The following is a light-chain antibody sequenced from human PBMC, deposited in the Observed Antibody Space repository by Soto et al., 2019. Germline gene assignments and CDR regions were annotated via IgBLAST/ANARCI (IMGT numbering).Light chain of an antibody. J-gene: IGLJ3*02. CDR1: SSNIGANY. CDR3: GAWDSSFSGVV. Sequence: QSVLTQPPSVSAAPGQKVTMSCSGTSSNIGANYVSWYQQLPGTAPKLLIFENNKRPSGTPDRFSGSKSGTSATLGISGLQTGDEADYYCGAWDSSFSGVVFGGGTKLTVL. V-gene: IGLV1-51*02. CDR2: ENN.